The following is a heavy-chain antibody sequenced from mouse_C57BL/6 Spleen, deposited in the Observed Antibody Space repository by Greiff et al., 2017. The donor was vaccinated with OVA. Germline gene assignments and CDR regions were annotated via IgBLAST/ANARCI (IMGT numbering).Heavy chain of an antibody. CDR2: ISSGGDYI. D-gene: IGHD3-2*02. J-gene: IGHJ3*01. CDR3: TRDRGDSSGYSAWFAY. V-gene: IGHV5-9-1*02. CDR1: GFTFSSYA. Sequence: EVQRVESGEGLVKPGGSLKLSCAASGFTFSSYAMSWVRQTPEKRLEWVAYISSGGDYIYYADTVKGRFTISRDNARNTLYLQMSSLKSEDTAMYYCTRDRGDSSGYSAWFAYWGQGTLVTVSA.